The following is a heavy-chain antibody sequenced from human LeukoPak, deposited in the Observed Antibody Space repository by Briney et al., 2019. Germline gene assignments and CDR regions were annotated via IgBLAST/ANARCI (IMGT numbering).Heavy chain of an antibody. CDR3: ARVGEDGGYNHLTPFDY. CDR2: IYHSGST. V-gene: IGHV4-39*07. J-gene: IGHJ4*02. D-gene: IGHD5-24*01. Sequence: SETLSLTCTVSGGSISSSSYYWGWIRQPPGKGLEWIGNIYHSGSTYYNPSLKSRVTISVDTSKNQFSLKLSSVTAADTAVYYCARVGEDGGYNHLTPFDYWGQGTLVTVSS. CDR1: GGSISSSSYY.